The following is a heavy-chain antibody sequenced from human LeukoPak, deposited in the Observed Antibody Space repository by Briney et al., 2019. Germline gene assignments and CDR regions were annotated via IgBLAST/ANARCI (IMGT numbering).Heavy chain of an antibody. D-gene: IGHD2-2*01. V-gene: IGHV4-31*03. Sequence: SETLSLTCTVSGGSISSGGYYWSWIRQHPGRGLEWIGYIYYSGSTYYNPSLKSRVTISVDTSKNQFSLKLSSVTAADTAVYYCARHAIVVVPAATHYYYYGMDVWGQGTTVTVSS. J-gene: IGHJ6*02. CDR1: GGSISSGGYY. CDR3: ARHAIVVVPAATHYYYYGMDV. CDR2: IYYSGST.